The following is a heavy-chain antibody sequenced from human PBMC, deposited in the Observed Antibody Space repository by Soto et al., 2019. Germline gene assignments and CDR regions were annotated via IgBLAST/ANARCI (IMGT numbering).Heavy chain of an antibody. CDR2: IVPIFGA. CDR3: ERGGSDYEVSGYYQWHG. D-gene: IGHD3-22*01. Sequence: QVQLVQSGAEVKKPGSSVKVSCKSSGGTFSNYGFSWVRQARGQGLECMGVIVPIFGAEQPQKFQGRVTITADESTNTVFMELRGLRSDDTAVYYCERGGSDYEVSGYYQWHGWGQGTTVAVSS. V-gene: IGHV1-69*12. CDR1: GGTFSNYG. J-gene: IGHJ6*02.